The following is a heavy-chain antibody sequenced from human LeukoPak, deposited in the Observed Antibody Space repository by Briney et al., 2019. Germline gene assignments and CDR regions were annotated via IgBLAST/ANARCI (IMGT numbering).Heavy chain of an antibody. CDR2: FDPEDGET. Sequence: ASVKVSCKVSGYTLTELSMHWVRQAPGKGLEWMGGFDPEDGETIYAQNFQGRVTMTEDTSTDTAYMELSSLRSEDTAVYYCATGYSGYDSFDYWGQGTLVTVSS. CDR3: ATGYSGYDSFDY. J-gene: IGHJ4*02. D-gene: IGHD5-12*01. V-gene: IGHV1-24*01. CDR1: GYTLTELS.